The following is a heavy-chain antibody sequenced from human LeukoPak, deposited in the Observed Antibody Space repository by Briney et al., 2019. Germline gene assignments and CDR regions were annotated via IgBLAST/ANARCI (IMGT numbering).Heavy chain of an antibody. Sequence: GESLRLSCTASGFTFHTYAMNWVRQAPGKGLEWVSSISSASSYIYYADSMKGRFTISRDNAKNSLYLQMNSLRAEDTAVYYCMRAARSGSYLWYSEYWGQGTLVTVSS. J-gene: IGHJ4*02. D-gene: IGHD1-26*01. V-gene: IGHV3-21*01. CDR1: GFTFHTYA. CDR2: ISSASSYI. CDR3: MRAARSGSYLWYSEY.